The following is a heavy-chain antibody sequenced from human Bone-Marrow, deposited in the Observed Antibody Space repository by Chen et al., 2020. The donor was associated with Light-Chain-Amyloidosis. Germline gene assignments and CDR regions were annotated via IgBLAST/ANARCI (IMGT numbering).Heavy chain of an antibody. CDR2: ISASTTYI. V-gene: IGHV3-21*01. Sequence: ESGGGLVKPGGSLRLSCAASGFTFSNYKMHWIRQAPGRGLEWVSSISASTTYIDYADSLKGRFTISRDNTNNSLYLQMNSLRAEDTAVYYCARSHRHYYDFWSGYKRNWFDPWGQGTLVTVSS. D-gene: IGHD3-3*01. CDR3: ARSHRHYYDFWSGYKRNWFDP. CDR1: GFTFSNYK. J-gene: IGHJ5*02.